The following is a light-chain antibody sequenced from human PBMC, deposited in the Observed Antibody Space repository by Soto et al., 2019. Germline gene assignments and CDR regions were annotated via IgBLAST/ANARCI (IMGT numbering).Light chain of an antibody. V-gene: IGKV3-20*01. J-gene: IGKJ1*01. CDR2: GPS. CDR1: QSVSSTY. CDR3: QQYDNSGT. Sequence: EIVLTQSPGTLSLSPGERTTLSCRASQSVSSTYLAWYQQKGGQAPRLLIYGPSSRATGIPDRFSGSGSGTDFTLTISRLEPEDFAVYYCQQYDNSGTFGQGTKVE.